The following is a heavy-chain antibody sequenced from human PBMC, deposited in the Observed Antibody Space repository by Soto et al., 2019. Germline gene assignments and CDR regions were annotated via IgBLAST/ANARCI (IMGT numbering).Heavy chain of an antibody. CDR3: AKFAYYYGWGRSWFDP. Sequence: LSCAASGFTFSDYYMSWIRQAPGKGLEWVSYISSSGSTIYYADSVKGRFTISRDNSKNTLYLQMNSLRAEDTAVYYCAKFAYYYGWGRSWFDPWDQGTLGTVSS. CDR1: GFTFSDYY. V-gene: IGHV3-11*01. J-gene: IGHJ5*02. CDR2: ISSSGSTI. D-gene: IGHD3-10*01.